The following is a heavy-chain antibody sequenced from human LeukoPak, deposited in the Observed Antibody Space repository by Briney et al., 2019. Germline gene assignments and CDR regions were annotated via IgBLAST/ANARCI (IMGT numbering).Heavy chain of an antibody. CDR2: TWSDGRSE. V-gene: IGHV3-33*01. CDR1: GVSLSSHG. J-gene: IGHJ4*02. CDR3: ARVGLHCSGGSCYDY. D-gene: IGHD2-15*01. Sequence: TGGSLRLSCVVSGVSLSSHGMHWVRQAPGKRLEWLTFTWSDGRSEYYADSVKGRFSVSRDNAKNTLYLQMNSLRAEDTAVYYCARVGLHCSGGSCYDYWGQGTLVTVSS.